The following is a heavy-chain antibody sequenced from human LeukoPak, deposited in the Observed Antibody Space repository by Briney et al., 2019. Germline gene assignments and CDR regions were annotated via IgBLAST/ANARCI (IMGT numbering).Heavy chain of an antibody. CDR3: ARSGWHSSGYPITFDY. Sequence: SQTLSLTCTVSGGSISSGSYYWSWIRQPAGEGLEWIGRIYTSGSTNYNPSLKSRVTISVDTSKNQFSLKLSSVTAADTAVYYCARSGWHSSGYPITFDYWGQGTLVTVSS. CDR1: GGSISSGSYY. V-gene: IGHV4-61*02. J-gene: IGHJ4*02. CDR2: IYTSGST. D-gene: IGHD3-22*01.